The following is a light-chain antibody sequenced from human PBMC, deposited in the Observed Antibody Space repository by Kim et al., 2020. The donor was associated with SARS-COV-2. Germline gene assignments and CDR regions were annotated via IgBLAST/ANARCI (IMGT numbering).Light chain of an antibody. V-gene: IGKV1-12*01. J-gene: IGKJ3*01. CDR2: PAS. CDR1: QDSSSW. CDR3: QQANSFPVT. Sequence: ASVGDTVTITCRASQDSSSWLAWYQQKPGKAPKFLIYPASRLQSGVPSRFSGSGSGTEFTLTISSLQPEDFATYYCQQANSFPVTFGPGTKVDIK.